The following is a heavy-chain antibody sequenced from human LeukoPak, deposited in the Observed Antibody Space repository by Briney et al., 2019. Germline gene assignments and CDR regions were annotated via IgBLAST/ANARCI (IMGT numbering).Heavy chain of an antibody. V-gene: IGHV4-59*01. D-gene: IGHD5-18*01. J-gene: IGHJ4*02. CDR2: IFYSGST. CDR3: AREGGYSYGPFDY. Sequence: PSETLSLTCTVSGGSINSYYWSWIRQPPGKGLEWIGYIFYSGSTNYNPSLKSRVTISVDTSKNQFSLKLSSVTAADTAVYYCAREGGYSYGPFDYWGQGTLVTVSS. CDR1: GGSINSYY.